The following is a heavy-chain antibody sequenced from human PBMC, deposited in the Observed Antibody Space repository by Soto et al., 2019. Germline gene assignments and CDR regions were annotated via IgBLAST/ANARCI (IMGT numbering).Heavy chain of an antibody. D-gene: IGHD5-18*01. Sequence: SGPTLVNPTQTLTLTCTFSGFSLSTTGMCVSWIRQPPGKALEWLALIDWAEDKYYSTSLKTRLTISKDTSKNQVVLTMTNVEPVDTATYFCSRAVGGFTYGYPDYWGQGALVTVSS. J-gene: IGHJ4*02. CDR2: IDWAEDK. CDR3: SRAVGGFTYGYPDY. CDR1: GFSLSTTGMC. V-gene: IGHV2-70*01.